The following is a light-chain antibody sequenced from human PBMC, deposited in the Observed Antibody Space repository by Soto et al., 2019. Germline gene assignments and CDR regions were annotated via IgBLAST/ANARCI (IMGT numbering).Light chain of an antibody. J-gene: IGKJ1*01. CDR2: GPS. CDR1: QSVSTSY. V-gene: IGKV3-20*01. CDR3: QQYGSSPQT. Sequence: EIVLTQSPGTLYLSPGERATLSCRASQSVSTSYLARYQQKPGQAPRLLIYGPSSSATGIPDRFSGSGSRTDFTLTISKLQPEDLAVYYCQQYGSSPQTFGQGTKVEIK.